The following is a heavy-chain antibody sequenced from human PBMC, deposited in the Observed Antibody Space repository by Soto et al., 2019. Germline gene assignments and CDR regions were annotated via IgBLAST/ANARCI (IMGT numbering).Heavy chain of an antibody. Sequence: ASVKVSCKASGYTFTSYGISWVRQAPGQGLERMGWISAYNGNTNYAQKLQGRVTMTTDKSTSTAYMELSSLRSEDTAVYYCARGYSGGSSSSRTHYYYYYYMDVWGKGTTVTVSS. D-gene: IGHD6-6*01. V-gene: IGHV1-18*01. CDR3: ARGYSGGSSSSRTHYYYYYYMDV. CDR2: ISAYNGNT. CDR1: GYTFTSYG. J-gene: IGHJ6*03.